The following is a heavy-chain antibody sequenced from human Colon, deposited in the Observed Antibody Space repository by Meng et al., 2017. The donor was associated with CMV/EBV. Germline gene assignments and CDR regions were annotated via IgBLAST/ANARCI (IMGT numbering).Heavy chain of an antibody. D-gene: IGHD3/OR15-3a*01. V-gene: IGHV1-18*01. J-gene: IGHJ3*02. CDR2: IRTNT. CDR3: ARAHNDYWTGYLDGFDI. CDR1: GYSFTTYG. Sequence: ASVKVSCKTSGYSFTTYGISWVRQAPGQGLEWMGWIRTNTNYAQRFRGRVTMTRDTSTSTAFMELSSLRSDDTAVYYCARAHNDYWTGYLDGFDIWGQGTRVTVSS.